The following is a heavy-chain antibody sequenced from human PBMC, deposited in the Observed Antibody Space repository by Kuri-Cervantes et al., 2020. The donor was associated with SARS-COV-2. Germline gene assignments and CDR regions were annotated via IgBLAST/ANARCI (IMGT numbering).Heavy chain of an antibody. Sequence: GSLRLSCTVSGGSISSSSYYWGWIRQPPGKGLEWIGSIYYSGSTYYNPSLKSRVTISVDTPKNQFSLKLSSVTAADTAVYYRARHGTGYDFWSGYYGEDYWGQGTLVTVSS. D-gene: IGHD3-3*01. CDR3: ARHGTGYDFWSGYYGEDY. J-gene: IGHJ4*02. CDR1: GGSISSSSYY. CDR2: IYYSGST. V-gene: IGHV4-39*01.